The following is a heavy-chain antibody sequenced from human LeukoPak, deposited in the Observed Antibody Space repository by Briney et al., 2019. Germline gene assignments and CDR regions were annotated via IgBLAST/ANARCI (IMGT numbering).Heavy chain of an antibody. CDR1: GFTLSSYS. J-gene: IGHJ3*02. Sequence: GGCLRLSCAASGFTLSSYSMNWVRQAPGKGLEWVSSISRSSAYIYYADSVKGRFTISRDNAKNSLYLQMNSLRAEDTAVYYCASFPPYMVRTDAFDIWGQGTMVTVSS. V-gene: IGHV3-21*01. D-gene: IGHD3-10*01. CDR2: ISRSSAYI. CDR3: ASFPPYMVRTDAFDI.